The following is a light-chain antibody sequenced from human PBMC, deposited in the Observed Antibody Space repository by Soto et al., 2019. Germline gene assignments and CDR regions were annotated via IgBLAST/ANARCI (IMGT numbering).Light chain of an antibody. V-gene: IGKV3-20*01. J-gene: IGKJ1*01. CDR2: GAS. Sequence: EIVLTQSPGTLSLSPGERATLSCRASQSVSSSYLAWYQQKPGQAPRLLIYGASSRATGIPDRFSGSGSGTDSTLTISSMEPEDFAVDYCQKYGSSPWTFGQGTKVEIK. CDR3: QKYGSSPWT. CDR1: QSVSSSY.